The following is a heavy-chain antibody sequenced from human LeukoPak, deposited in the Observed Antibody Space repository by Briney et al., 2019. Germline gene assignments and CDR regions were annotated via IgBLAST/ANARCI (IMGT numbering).Heavy chain of an antibody. J-gene: IGHJ6*02. CDR1: GFTFSNYA. CDR2: VSYDGSNK. V-gene: IGHV3-30-3*01. CDR3: ARGHYGMDV. Sequence: PGGSLRLSCAASGFTFSNYAMHWVRQAPGKGLEWVAVVSYDGSNKYYADSVKGRFTISRDNSKNTLYLQMNSLRAEDTAVYYCARGHYGMDVWGQGTTVTVSS.